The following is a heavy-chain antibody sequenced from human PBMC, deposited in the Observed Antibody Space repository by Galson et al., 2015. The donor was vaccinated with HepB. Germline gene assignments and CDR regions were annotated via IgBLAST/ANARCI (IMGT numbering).Heavy chain of an antibody. CDR1: GFTFSSYA. CDR3: ARALEDIVVVPAANFDY. Sequence: SLRLSCAASGFTFSSYAMHWVRQAPGKGLEWVAVISYDGSNKYYADSVKGRFTISRDNPKNTLYLQMNSLRAEDTAVYYCARALEDIVVVPAANFDYWGQGTLVTVSS. D-gene: IGHD2-2*01. V-gene: IGHV3-30-3*01. J-gene: IGHJ4*02. CDR2: ISYDGSNK.